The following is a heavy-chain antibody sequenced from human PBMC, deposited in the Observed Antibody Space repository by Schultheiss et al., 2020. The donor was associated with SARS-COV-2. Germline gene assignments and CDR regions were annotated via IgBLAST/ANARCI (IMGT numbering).Heavy chain of an antibody. V-gene: IGHV4-34*01. CDR3: ARGGLLFEQWPFDY. Sequence: SETLSLTCAVYGGSFSGYYWSWIRQPPGKGLEWIGEINHSGSTNYNPSLKSRVTISVDTSKNQFSLKLSSVTAADTAVYYCARGGLLFEQWPFDYWGQGTLVTVSS. J-gene: IGHJ4*02. D-gene: IGHD6-19*01. CDR1: GGSFSGYY. CDR2: INHSGST.